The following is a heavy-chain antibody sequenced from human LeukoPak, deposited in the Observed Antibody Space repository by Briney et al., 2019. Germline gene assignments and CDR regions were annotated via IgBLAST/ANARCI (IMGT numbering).Heavy chain of an antibody. CDR1: GYSISSGYY. CDR2: IYHSGST. CDR3: ARYISSGSQTGFDY. D-gene: IGHD3-22*01. Sequence: PSETLSLTCAVSGYSISSGYYWGWIRQPPGKGLEWIGSIYHSGSTYYNPSLKSRVTISVDTSKNQFSLKLSSVTAADTAVYYCARYISSGSQTGFDYWGQGARVTVSS. J-gene: IGHJ4*02. V-gene: IGHV4-38-2*01.